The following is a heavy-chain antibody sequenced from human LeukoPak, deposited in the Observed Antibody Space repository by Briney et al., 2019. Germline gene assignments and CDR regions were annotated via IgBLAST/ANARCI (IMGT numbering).Heavy chain of an antibody. Sequence: GGSLRLSCAASGFTFSTYAMSWVRQAPGKGLEWVSAISGSGGSTYYADSVKGRFTISRDNSKNTLYLQMNSLRAEDTAVYYCAKGVYYYDSSSYYYTYYFDYWGQGTLVTVSS. V-gene: IGHV3-23*01. CDR1: GFTFSTYA. CDR3: AKGVYYYDSSSYYYTYYFDY. D-gene: IGHD3-22*01. J-gene: IGHJ4*02. CDR2: ISGSGGST.